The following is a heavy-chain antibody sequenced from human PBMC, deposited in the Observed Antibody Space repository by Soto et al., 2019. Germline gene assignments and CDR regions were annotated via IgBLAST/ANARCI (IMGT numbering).Heavy chain of an antibody. D-gene: IGHD3-10*01. CDR3: TTGSTGRDY. V-gene: IGHV3-15*01. J-gene: IGHJ4*02. CDR1: GFTFTSAL. Sequence: EVQLVESGGGLVKPGGSLRLSCAASGFTFTSALMTWVRQAPGKGLEWVGRVKSKTDGGTTDYAAPVQGRFTISRDDSEKTLYLQMNSLKTEDTAVYYCTTGSTGRDYWGQGTLVTVSS. CDR2: VKSKTDGGTT.